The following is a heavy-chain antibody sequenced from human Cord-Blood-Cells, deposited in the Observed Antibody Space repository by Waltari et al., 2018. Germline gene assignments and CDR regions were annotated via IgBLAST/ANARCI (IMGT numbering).Heavy chain of an antibody. Sequence: QVQLVQSGAEVKKPGSSVKVSCKASGGTFSSYAISWVRQAPGQGLEWMGGIMHIFGNANYAQKFQGRVTITADESTSPAYMELGSRRSEDTAVYYCARGRYDSSQGACDSWGQGTMVTVSS. CDR2: IMHIFGNA. J-gene: IGHJ3*02. V-gene: IGHV1-69*01. CDR3: ARGRYDSSQGACDS. D-gene: IGHD3-22*01. CDR1: GGTFSSYA.